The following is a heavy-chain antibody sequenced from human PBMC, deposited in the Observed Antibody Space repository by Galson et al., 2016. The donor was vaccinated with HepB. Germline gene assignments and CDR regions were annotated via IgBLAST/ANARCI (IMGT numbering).Heavy chain of an antibody. V-gene: IGHV3-9*01. Sequence: SLRLSCAASGFRFENYAMHWVRQAPGKGLEWVSGISWNSGTIVYADSVEGRFTISSDNAKNSLYLQMNSLRAEDTALYYCAKTGGIAARPGNWYFDLWGRGTPVTVSS. CDR1: GFRFENYA. CDR2: ISWNSGTI. J-gene: IGHJ2*01. D-gene: IGHD6-6*01. CDR3: AKTGGIAARPGNWYFDL.